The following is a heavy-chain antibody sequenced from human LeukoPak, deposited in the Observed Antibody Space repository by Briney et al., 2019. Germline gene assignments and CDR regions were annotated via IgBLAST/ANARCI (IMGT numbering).Heavy chain of an antibody. D-gene: IGHD6-13*01. J-gene: IGHJ2*01. CDR3: AKLSGYSSSWYGDWYFDL. V-gene: IGHV3-23*01. CDR1: GFTFDDYA. CDR2: ISGSGGST. Sequence: GGSLRLSCAASGFTFDDYAMHWVRQAPGKGLEWVSAISGSGGSTYYADSVKGRFTISRDNSKNTLYLQMNSLRAEDTAVYYCAKLSGYSSSWYGDWYFDLWGRGTLVTVSS.